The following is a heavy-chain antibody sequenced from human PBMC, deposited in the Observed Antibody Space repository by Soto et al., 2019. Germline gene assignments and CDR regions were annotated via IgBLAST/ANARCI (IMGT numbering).Heavy chain of an antibody. CDR3: VQRDGGRDYYGYYGMGV. CDR2: INGSGGST. Sequence: GGSLRLSCAASGFTFSNDAMSWLRQAPGKGLESVSPINGSGGSTYYADSVKSRFTIHRDNSKNMLHLQMNTRRAQDTAVQYSVQRDGGRDYYGYYGMGVWGQGTPVTVSS. V-gene: IGHV3-23*01. J-gene: IGHJ6*02. D-gene: IGHD1-26*01. CDR1: GFTFSNDA.